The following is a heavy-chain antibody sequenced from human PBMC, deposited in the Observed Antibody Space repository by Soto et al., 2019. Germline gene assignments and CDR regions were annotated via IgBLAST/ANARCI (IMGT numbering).Heavy chain of an antibody. V-gene: IGHV4-59*01. CDR3: ARVSTATPRRYYYYMDV. J-gene: IGHJ6*03. CDR2: IYYSGST. CDR1: GVSMSSYY. D-gene: IGHD5-18*01. Sequence: SETLSVTCTVSGVSMSSYYLTLILPHTGKGLEWIGYIYYSGSTNYNPSLKSRVTISVDTSKNQFSLKLSSVTAADTAVYYCARVSTATPRRYYYYMDVWGKGTTVTVSS.